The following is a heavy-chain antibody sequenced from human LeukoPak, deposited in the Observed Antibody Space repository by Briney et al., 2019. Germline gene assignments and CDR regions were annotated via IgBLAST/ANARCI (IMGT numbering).Heavy chain of an antibody. J-gene: IGHJ6*02. Sequence: SSETLSLTCTVSGGSISSSSYYWGRIRQPPGKGLEWIGEINHSGSTNYNPSLKSRVTISVDTSKNQFSLKLSSVTAADTAVYYCARGRPPITIFGVVIEDPYYYGMDVWGQGTTVTVSS. CDR3: ARGRPPITIFGVVIEDPYYYGMDV. D-gene: IGHD3-3*01. V-gene: IGHV4-39*07. CDR1: GGSISSSSYY. CDR2: INHSGST.